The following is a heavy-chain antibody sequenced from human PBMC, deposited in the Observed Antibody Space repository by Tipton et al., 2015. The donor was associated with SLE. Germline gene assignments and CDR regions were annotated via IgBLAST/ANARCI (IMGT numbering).Heavy chain of an antibody. J-gene: IGHJ5*01. D-gene: IGHD6-19*01. CDR3: ARLIAVSNALDWFGT. CDR2: IYYTGST. V-gene: IGHV4-59*08. CDR1: GGSISSYY. Sequence: TLSLTCTVSGGSISSYYWSWIRQPPGKGLEWIGYIYYTGSTSYNPTLKSRVTISVETSKSQFSLKLNSVDAAGTAEYYCARLIAVSNALDWFGTWGHGTLVTVSS.